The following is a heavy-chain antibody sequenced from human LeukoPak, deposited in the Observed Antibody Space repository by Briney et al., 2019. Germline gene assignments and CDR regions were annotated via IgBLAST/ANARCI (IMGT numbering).Heavy chain of an antibody. J-gene: IGHJ4*02. CDR1: GFTFSNYA. CDR3: AKDRYSSGWYSDFDY. CDR2: ISDDGSNK. Sequence: QSGGSLRLSCAPSGFTFSNYAMHGVRQAPGKGLEWVAVISDDGSNKYYGDAVKGRFTISRDNSKNTVYLQMNSLRAEDTAVYYCAKDRYSSGWYSDFDYWGQGTLVTVSS. D-gene: IGHD6-19*01. V-gene: IGHV3-30*18.